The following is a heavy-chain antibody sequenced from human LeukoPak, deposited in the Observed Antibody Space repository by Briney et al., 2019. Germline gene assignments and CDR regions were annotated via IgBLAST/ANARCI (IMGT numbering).Heavy chain of an antibody. D-gene: IGHD6-19*01. J-gene: IGHJ6*02. CDR2: INHSGST. V-gene: IGHV4-34*01. Sequence: SETLSLTCDVYGGSISGYYWSWIRQPPGKGLEWIGEINHSGSTNYNPSLKSRVTILVDTSKNQFSLKLSSVTAADTAVYYCARARAVAGTWYYYYSMDVWGQGTTVTVSS. CDR1: GGSISGYY. CDR3: ARARAVAGTWYYYYSMDV.